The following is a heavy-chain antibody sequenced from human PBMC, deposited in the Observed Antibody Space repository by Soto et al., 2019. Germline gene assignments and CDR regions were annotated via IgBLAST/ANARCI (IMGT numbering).Heavy chain of an antibody. J-gene: IGHJ4*02. V-gene: IGHV3-23*01. CDR2: ISGSGGST. CDR3: AKNNWNYDYFDY. D-gene: IGHD1-7*01. Sequence: PGGSLRLSCAASGFTFSSYAMIWVRQAPGKGLEWVSAISGSGGSTYYADSVKGRFTISRDNSKNTLYLQMNSLRAEDTAVYYCAKNNWNYDYFDYWGQGTLVTVSS. CDR1: GFTFSSYA.